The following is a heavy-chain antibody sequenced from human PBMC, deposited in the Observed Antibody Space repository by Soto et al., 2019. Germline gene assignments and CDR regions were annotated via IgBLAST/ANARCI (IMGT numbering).Heavy chain of an antibody. CDR2: ITYSGFT. J-gene: IGHJ4*02. CDR1: GYSLSSGDYY. D-gene: IGHD6-19*01. V-gene: IGHV4-30-4*01. CDR3: ARGARIALAGYYFDF. Sequence: SETLSLTCPVSGYSLSSGDYYWSWIRQPPGKGLEWIGYITYSGFTYNNPSLKSRLSISVDTSKNQFSLRLSSVTAADTAVFYCARGARIALAGYYFDFWGPGTLVTVSS.